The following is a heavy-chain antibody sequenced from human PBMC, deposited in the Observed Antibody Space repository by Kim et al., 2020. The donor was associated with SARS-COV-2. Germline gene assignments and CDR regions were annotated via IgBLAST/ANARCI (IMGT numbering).Heavy chain of an antibody. J-gene: IGHJ4*02. D-gene: IGHD3-10*01. CDR2: T. Sequence: TYDNPSLESRVTISVDTSKNQFYLKLSSVTAADTAVYYCASLWFPYYFDYWGQGTLVTVSS. CDR3: ASLWFPYYFDY. V-gene: IGHV4-39*01.